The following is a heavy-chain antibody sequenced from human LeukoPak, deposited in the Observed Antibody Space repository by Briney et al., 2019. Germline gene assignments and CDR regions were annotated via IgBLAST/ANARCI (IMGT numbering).Heavy chain of an antibody. CDR3: ARDLRAELSHLSESDY. J-gene: IGHJ4*02. CDR2: ISAYNGNT. V-gene: IGHV1-18*01. Sequence: ASVKVSCKASGYTFTSYGISWVRQAPGQGLEGMGWISAYNGNTNYAQKLQGRVTMTTDTSTSTAYMELRSLRSDDTAVYYCARDLRAELSHLSESDYWGQGTLVTVSS. D-gene: IGHD2/OR15-2a*01. CDR1: GYTFTSYG.